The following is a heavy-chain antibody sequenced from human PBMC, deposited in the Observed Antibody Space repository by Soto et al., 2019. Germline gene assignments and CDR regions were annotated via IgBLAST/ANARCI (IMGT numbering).Heavy chain of an antibody. V-gene: IGHV4-34*01. CDR3: ARDSVAGSDAFDI. J-gene: IGHJ3*02. CDR2: INHSGRT. Sequence: QVQLQQWGAGLLKPSETLSLTCAVYGGSFSGYYWSWIRQPPGKGLEWIGEINHSGRTNYNPSLKSRVTISVDTSKNQSSLKLSSVTAADTAVYYCARDSVAGSDAFDIWGQGTMVTVSS. D-gene: IGHD2-15*01. CDR1: GGSFSGYY.